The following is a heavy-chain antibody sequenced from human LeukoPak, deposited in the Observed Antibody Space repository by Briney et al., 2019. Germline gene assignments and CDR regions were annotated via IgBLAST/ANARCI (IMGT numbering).Heavy chain of an antibody. CDR1: GGSFSGYY. Sequence: SETLSLTCAVYGGSFSGYYWSWIRQPPGKGLEWIGEINHSGTTNYNPSLKSRVTISVDTSKNQFSLKLSSVTAADTAVYYCAGGLSVAAKGNWFDPWGQGTLVTVSS. CDR2: INHSGTT. CDR3: AGGLSVAAKGNWFDP. D-gene: IGHD6-25*01. V-gene: IGHV4-34*01. J-gene: IGHJ5*02.